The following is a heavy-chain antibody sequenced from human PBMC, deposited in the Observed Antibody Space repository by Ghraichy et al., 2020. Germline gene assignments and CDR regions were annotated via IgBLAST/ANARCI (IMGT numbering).Heavy chain of an antibody. Sequence: GGSLRLSCAASGFALSNYWMHWVRQAPGKGLLWVSRIKSDGTDRIYADSVKGRFTISRDNAKNTLYLQMNSLRAEDTAVYYCAREYCRGGSCFFGAGGSHFGYWGQGIRVSVSS. CDR3: AREYCRGGSCFFGAGGSHFGY. CDR2: IKSDGTDR. D-gene: IGHD2-15*01. V-gene: IGHV3-74*01. J-gene: IGHJ4*02. CDR1: GFALSNYW.